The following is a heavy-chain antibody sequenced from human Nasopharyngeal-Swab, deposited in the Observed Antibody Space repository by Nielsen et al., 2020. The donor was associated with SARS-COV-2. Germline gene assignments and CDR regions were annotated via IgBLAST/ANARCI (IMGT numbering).Heavy chain of an antibody. J-gene: IGHJ4*02. CDR2: IYYSGST. Sequence: RQAPGKGLERIGRIYYSGSTYYNPSLKSRVTISEDTSKNQFSLKLSSVTAADTAVYYCANTQWLGRDYFDYWGQGTLVTVSS. CDR3: ANTQWLGRDYFDY. D-gene: IGHD6-19*01. V-gene: IGHV4-39*01.